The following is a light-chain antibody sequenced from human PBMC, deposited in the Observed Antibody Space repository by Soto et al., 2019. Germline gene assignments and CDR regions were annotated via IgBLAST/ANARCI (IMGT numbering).Light chain of an antibody. J-gene: IGKJ2*01. CDR1: QSIDNW. CDR2: DAS. V-gene: IGKV1-5*01. Sequence: DIQMTQSPSPLSASIGDRVTITCRASQSIDNWLAWYQQKPGKAPQLLIYDASRVKTGVPSRFTAIGSGTEFTLTINTLQADDSATYFCQHYNGYPDTFGPGTKGDIK. CDR3: QHYNGYPDT.